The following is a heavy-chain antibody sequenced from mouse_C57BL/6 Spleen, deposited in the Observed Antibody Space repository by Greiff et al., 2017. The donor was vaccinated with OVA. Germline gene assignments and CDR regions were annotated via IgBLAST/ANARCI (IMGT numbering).Heavy chain of an antibody. V-gene: IGHV5-9*01. CDR1: GFTFSSYT. J-gene: IGHJ1*03. D-gene: IGHD1-1*01. Sequence: EVMLVESGGGLVKPGGSLKLSCAASGFTFSSYTMSWVRQTPEKRLEWVATISGGGGNTYYPDSVKGRFTISRDNAKNTLYLQMNSLGSEYTALYYCARLYGRGYFDVWGTGTTVTVSS. CDR3: ARLYGRGYFDV. CDR2: ISGGGGNT.